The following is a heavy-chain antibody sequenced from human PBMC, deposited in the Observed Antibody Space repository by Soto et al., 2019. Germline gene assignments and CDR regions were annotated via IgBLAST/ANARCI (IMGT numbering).Heavy chain of an antibody. CDR1: GFTFNTFG. Sequence: QVQLVESGGGVVQPGRSLRLSCTASGFTFNTFGMHWVRQAPGKGLEWVAVIAYDGVKKDYADSVKGRFTISRDNSRSMVYLQMNSPRVEDTAVYYGAKEGDVELYDPGGQGTLVTVSS. D-gene: IGHD3-10*01. CDR3: AKEGDVELYDP. J-gene: IGHJ5*02. CDR2: IAYDGVKK. V-gene: IGHV3-30*18.